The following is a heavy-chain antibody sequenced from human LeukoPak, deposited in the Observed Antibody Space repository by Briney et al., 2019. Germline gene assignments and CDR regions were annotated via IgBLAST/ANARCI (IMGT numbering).Heavy chain of an antibody. CDR2: ISSSSSYI. J-gene: IGHJ2*01. V-gene: IGHV3-21*01. Sequence: PGGSMRLSCAASGFTFSSYSMNWVRQAPGKGLEWVSSISSSSSYIYYADSVKGRFTISRDNAKNSLYLQMNSLRAEDTAVYYCARDQISSRGPWYFDLWGRGTLVTVSS. CDR3: ARDQISSRGPWYFDL. CDR1: GFTFSSYS. D-gene: IGHD3-3*01.